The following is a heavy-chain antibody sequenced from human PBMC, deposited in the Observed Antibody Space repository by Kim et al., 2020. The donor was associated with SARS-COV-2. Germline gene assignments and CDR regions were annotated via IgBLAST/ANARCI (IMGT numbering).Heavy chain of an antibody. D-gene: IGHD3-10*01. CDR1: GYSFTSYW. CDR2: IYPGDSDT. V-gene: IGHV5-51*01. Sequence: GESLKISRKGSGYSFTSYWIGWVRQMPGKGLEWMGIIYPGDSDTRYSPSFQGQVTISADKSISTAYLQWSSLKASDTAMYYCARQGDNNGSGSYYNKGYYYYYGMDVWGQGTTVTVSS. CDR3: ARQGDNNGSGSYYNKGYYYYYGMDV. J-gene: IGHJ6*02.